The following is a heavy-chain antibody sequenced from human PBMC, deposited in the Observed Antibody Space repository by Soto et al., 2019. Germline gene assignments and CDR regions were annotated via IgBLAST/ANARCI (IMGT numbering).Heavy chain of an antibody. CDR2: TYYRSKWYN. J-gene: IGHJ6*02. CDR3: ARDHSRVVAAAGTDYYYYYGMDV. CDR1: GDSVSSNSAA. D-gene: IGHD6-13*01. Sequence: QTLSLTCAISGDSVSSNSAAWNWIRQSPSRGLEWLGRTYYRSKWYNDYAVSVKSRITINPDTSKNQFSLQLNSVTPEDTAVYYCARDHSRVVAAAGTDYYYYYGMDVWGQGTTVTVSS. V-gene: IGHV6-1*01.